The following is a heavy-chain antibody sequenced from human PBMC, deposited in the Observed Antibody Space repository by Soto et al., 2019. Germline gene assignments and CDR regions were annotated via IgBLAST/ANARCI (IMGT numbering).Heavy chain of an antibody. CDR2: INHSGST. CDR1: GGSFSGYY. D-gene: IGHD2-2*02. Sequence: PSETLSLPCAVYGGSFSGYYWSWIRQPPGKGLEWIGEINHSGSTNYNPSLKSRVTISVDTSTNQFSLKLSSVTAAHTAVYYCARDIVVVTDAIRRKTWFDPWGQGTLVTVSS. V-gene: IGHV4-34*01. CDR3: ARDIVVVTDAIRRKTWFDP. J-gene: IGHJ5*02.